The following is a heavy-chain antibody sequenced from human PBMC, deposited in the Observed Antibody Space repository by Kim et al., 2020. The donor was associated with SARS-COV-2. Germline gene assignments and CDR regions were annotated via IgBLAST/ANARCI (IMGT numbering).Heavy chain of an antibody. CDR1: GFTFSSYG. D-gene: IGHD3-22*01. J-gene: IGHJ3*01. V-gene: IGHV3-30*18. Sequence: GGSLRLSCAASGFTFSSYGMRWVRQAPGKGLEWVAVIADDGSNTYYADSVKGRFTISRDNSKNTLYLQMNSLRAEDTAVYYCVKEAGDGYNDRGGRGLLETWGQGTLVTVSS. CDR2: IADDGSNT. CDR3: VKEAGDGYNDRGGRGLLET.